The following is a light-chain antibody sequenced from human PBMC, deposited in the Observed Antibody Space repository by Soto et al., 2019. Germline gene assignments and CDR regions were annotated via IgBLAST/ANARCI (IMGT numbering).Light chain of an antibody. CDR2: GAS. J-gene: IGKJ2*01. CDR1: QSVSSN. V-gene: IGKV3-15*01. CDR3: QHYNNWPFT. Sequence: EIGMTQSPATLSVSPGERATLSCRASQSVSSNLAWYQQKPGQAPTLLIYGASARASGIPARFSGSGSGTEFTLTISSLQSEDFAVYYCQHYNNWPFTFGQVTKLEIK.